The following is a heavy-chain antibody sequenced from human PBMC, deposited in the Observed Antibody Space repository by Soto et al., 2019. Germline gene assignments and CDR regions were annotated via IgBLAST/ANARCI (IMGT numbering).Heavy chain of an antibody. CDR1: GFTFGDYY. CDR3: ARDLRAVGMASRFDP. D-gene: IGHD6-13*01. Sequence: QVQLVESGGGLVKPGGSLRLSCAASGFTFGDYYMTWIRQAPGKGLEWVSFIGNRGTGIYYADSVKGRFTIFRDNAKNSLYLQLNSRRAEDTAMYYCARDLRAVGMASRFDPWGQGTLVTVYS. J-gene: IGHJ5*02. V-gene: IGHV3-11*01. CDR2: IGNRGTGI.